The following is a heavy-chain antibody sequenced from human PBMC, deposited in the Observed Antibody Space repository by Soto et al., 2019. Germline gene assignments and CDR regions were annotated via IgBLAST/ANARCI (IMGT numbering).Heavy chain of an antibody. D-gene: IGHD2-15*01. CDR2: ISGSGGSP. Sequence: PGGSLRLSCAASGFSFSTYTMRWVRRAPGQGLEWVSAISGSGGSPSYADSVQGRFTISRDNPKKTLYLQMNTLRAEDTAVYYCAKARCTTSNCYVPDYWGQGTLVTVSS. CDR3: AKARCTTSNCYVPDY. J-gene: IGHJ4*02. CDR1: GFSFSTYT. V-gene: IGHV3-23*01.